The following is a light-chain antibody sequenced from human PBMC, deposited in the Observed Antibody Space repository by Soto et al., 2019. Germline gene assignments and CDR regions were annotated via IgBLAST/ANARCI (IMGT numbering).Light chain of an antibody. J-gene: IGKJ1*01. V-gene: IGKV1-5*01. CDR2: YAS. CDR3: QRYNSSPWT. CDR1: QSISSW. Sequence: DIQMTQSPSSLSASVGDRVTITCRASQSISSWLAWYQQKPGKAPKLLIYYASTLQSGVPSRFSGSGSGTEYTLTISSLQPDDFATYYCQRYNSSPWTFGQGTKVEIK.